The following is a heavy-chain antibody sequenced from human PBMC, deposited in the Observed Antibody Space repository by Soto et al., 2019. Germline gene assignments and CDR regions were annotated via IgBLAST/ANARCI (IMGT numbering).Heavy chain of an antibody. Sequence: SVKVSCKASGGTFSSYAISWVRQAPGQGLEWMGGIIPIFGTANYAQKFQGRVTITADESTSTAYMELSSLRSEDTAVYYCARHYSSSWGWFDPWGQGTLVTVSS. CDR2: IIPIFGTA. D-gene: IGHD6-13*01. V-gene: IGHV1-69*13. CDR1: GGTFSSYA. CDR3: ARHYSSSWGWFDP. J-gene: IGHJ5*02.